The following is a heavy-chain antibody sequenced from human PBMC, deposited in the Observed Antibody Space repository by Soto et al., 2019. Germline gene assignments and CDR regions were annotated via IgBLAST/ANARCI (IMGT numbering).Heavy chain of an antibody. CDR1: GGSINSYY. CDR3: AREGGYCSGGSCYGY. V-gene: IGHV4-59*01. D-gene: IGHD2-15*01. CDR2: IYYSGST. J-gene: IGHJ4*02. Sequence: PSETLSLTCTVSGGSINSYYWSWIRQPPGKGLEWIGYIYYSGSTDYNPSLKSRVAISVDTSKSQFSLKLNSVTAADTAVYYCAREGGYCSGGSCYGYWGRGILVTVS.